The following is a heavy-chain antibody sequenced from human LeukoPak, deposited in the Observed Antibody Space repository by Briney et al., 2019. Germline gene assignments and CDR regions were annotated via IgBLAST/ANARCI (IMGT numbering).Heavy chain of an antibody. CDR3: AKGGYDYVEVGYFDY. CDR2: IIGSVPST. V-gene: IGHV3-23*01. J-gene: IGHJ4*02. D-gene: IGHD5-12*01. CDR1: GFTFGNYA. Sequence: PGGALRLSCAASGFTFGNYAMSWVRQTPGKGLEWVSHIIGSVPSTFYAESVKGRFTISRDNSKNTLYLQMNSLRADDTAVYYCAKGGYDYVEVGYFDYWGQGVPVTVSS.